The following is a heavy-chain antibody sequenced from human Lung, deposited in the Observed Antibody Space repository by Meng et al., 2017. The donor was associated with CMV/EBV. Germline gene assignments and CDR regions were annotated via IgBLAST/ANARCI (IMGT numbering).Heavy chain of an antibody. Sequence: RESGAPRGTPPAPPAPALAASADLTTRHDSCASARQPPGKWLEWIGEIPHRGSRAYNPSLTSQVTMPRAKSTSQLSLKLTSVPAAETALYYCLRGSGGWVWGQGTLVTVSS. CDR3: LRGSGGWV. CDR2: IPHRGSR. V-gene: IGHV4-4*03. CDR1: ADLTTRHDS. D-gene: IGHD2-15*01. J-gene: IGHJ1*01.